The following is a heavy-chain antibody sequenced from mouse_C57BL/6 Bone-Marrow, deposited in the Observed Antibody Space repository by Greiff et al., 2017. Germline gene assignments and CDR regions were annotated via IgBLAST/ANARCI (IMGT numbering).Heavy chain of an antibody. D-gene: IGHD2-5*01. CDR3: ARGAYYSNFAWFAY. CDR1: GFTFSDYY. V-gene: IGHV5-12*01. CDR2: ISNGGGST. J-gene: IGHJ3*01. Sequence: EVHLVESGGGLVQPGGSLKLSCAASGFTFSDYYMYWVRQTPEKRLEWVAYISNGGGSTYYPDTVKGRFTISRDNAKNTRYLQMSRLKSEDTAMYYCARGAYYSNFAWFAYWGQGTLVTVSA.